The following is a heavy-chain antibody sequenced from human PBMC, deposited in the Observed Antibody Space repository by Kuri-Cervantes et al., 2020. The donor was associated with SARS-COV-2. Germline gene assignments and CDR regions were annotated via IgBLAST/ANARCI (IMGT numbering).Heavy chain of an antibody. Sequence: ESLKISCAVSGYSISSGYYWGWIRQPPGKGLEWIGSIYHSGSTYYNPSLKSRVTISVDTSKNQFSLKLSSVTAADTAVYYCAKLAGTDGYYYYMDVWGKGTTVTVSS. CDR1: GYSISSGYY. CDR3: AKLAGTDGYYYYMDV. D-gene: IGHD1-1*01. J-gene: IGHJ6*03. CDR2: IYHSGST. V-gene: IGHV4-38-2*01.